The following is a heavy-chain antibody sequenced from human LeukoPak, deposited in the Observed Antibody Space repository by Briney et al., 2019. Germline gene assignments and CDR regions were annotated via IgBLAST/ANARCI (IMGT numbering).Heavy chain of an antibody. V-gene: IGHV3-11*01. J-gene: IGHJ5*01. CDR2: ISSNGGKI. Sequence: PGGSLRLSCAASGFTFSNFYMSWIRQAPGKGLEWVSYISSNGGKIHYVDSVRGRFTISRDNAENSLYLHMSSLRADDTAVYYCVGDSIISAGGFDFWGQGTQVTVSS. D-gene: IGHD6-13*01. CDR1: GFTFSNFY. CDR3: VGDSIISAGGFDF.